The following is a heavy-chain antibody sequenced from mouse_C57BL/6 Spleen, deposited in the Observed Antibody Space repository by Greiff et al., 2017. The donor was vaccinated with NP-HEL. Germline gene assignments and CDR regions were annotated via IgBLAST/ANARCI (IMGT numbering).Heavy chain of an antibody. CDR3: TPITTVPFMDY. V-gene: IGHV1-5*01. CDR2: IYPGNSDT. CDR1: GYTFTSYW. Sequence: EVKLVESGTVLARPGASVKMSCKTSGYTFTSYWMHWVKQRPGQGLVWIGAIYPGNSDTSYNQKFKGKAKLTAVTSASTAYMELSSLTNEDSAVYYCTPITTVPFMDYWGQGTSVTVSS. J-gene: IGHJ4*01. D-gene: IGHD1-1*01.